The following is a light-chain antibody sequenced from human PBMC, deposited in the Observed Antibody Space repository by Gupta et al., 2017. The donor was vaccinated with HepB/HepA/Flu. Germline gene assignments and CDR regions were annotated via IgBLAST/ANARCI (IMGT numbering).Light chain of an antibody. CDR1: SSNIGAFYD. CDR2: GNT. CDR3: QSYDTSLSASV. Sequence: QSVLTQPPSVSGAPGQRVTISCTGRSSNIGAFYDVHWYQQLPGTAPKLLIYGNTNRPSGVPERFSGSKSGTSASLAITGLQAEDEANYYCQSYDTSLSASVFGGGTKLTVL. V-gene: IGLV1-40*01. J-gene: IGLJ3*02.